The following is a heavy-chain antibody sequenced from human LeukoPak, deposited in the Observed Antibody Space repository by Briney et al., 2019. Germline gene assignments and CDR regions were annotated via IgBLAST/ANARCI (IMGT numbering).Heavy chain of an antibody. CDR1: RFTFSNYV. CDR3: AKDPRYSITGGYFDY. CDR2: ISYDGSDK. Sequence: PGRSLRLSCAASRFTFSNYVMHWVRQAPGKGLEWVAVISYDGSDKYYADSVKGRFTISRDNSKNTLYLQMNSLRAEDTTVYYCAKDPRYSITGGYFDYWGQGTLVTVSS. V-gene: IGHV3-30*18. J-gene: IGHJ4*02. D-gene: IGHD6-13*01.